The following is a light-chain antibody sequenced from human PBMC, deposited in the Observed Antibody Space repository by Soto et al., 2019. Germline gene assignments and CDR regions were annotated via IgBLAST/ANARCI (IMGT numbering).Light chain of an antibody. V-gene: IGLV1-51*02. CDR1: NSNTGNNY. J-gene: IGLJ1*01. CDR3: GTWDSSLSAYV. CDR2: ETD. Sequence: QSALTQPPSVSAAPGQRVTISCSGSNSNTGNNYVSWYQQLPGTAPKLLIYETDKRPSGIPDRFSGSKSGTSATLGITGLQTGVEADYYCGTWDSSLSAYVFGTGTKVTVL.